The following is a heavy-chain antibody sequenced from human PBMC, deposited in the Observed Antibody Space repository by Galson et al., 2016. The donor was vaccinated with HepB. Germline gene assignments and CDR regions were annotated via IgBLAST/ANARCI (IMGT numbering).Heavy chain of an antibody. CDR1: GFIFSNFG. V-gene: IGHV3-33*01. CDR3: ARDLFLGGPVRDP. D-gene: IGHD3-16*01. Sequence: SLRLSCAASGFIFSNFGFHWVRQAPGKGLEWVAVMLSDADNKYYAESVKGRFTISRDNSKNTLYRQMNSLRAEDTAVYYCARDLFLGGPVRDPWGQGTLVIVSS. J-gene: IGHJ5*02. CDR2: MLSDADNK.